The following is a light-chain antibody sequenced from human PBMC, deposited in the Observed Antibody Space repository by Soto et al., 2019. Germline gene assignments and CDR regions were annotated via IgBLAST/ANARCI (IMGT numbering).Light chain of an antibody. J-gene: IGLJ1*01. CDR2: EVS. Sequence: QSVLTQPASLSGSPGQSITISCTGTSSDVGSYNLVSWYQQHPGKAPKVMIYEVSKWPSGVPNRFSGSKSGYTASLTISGLQAEDEADYYCCSYAGSSTYVFGTGTKVTVL. CDR1: SSDVGSYNL. CDR3: CSYAGSSTYV. V-gene: IGLV2-23*02.